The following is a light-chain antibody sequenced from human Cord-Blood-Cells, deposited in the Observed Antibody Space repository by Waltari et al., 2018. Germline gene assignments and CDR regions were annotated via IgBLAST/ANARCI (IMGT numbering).Light chain of an antibody. CDR2: WAS. CDR3: QQYYSTPIT. V-gene: IGKV4-1*01. CDR1: QSVLYSSNNKNY. Sequence: DIVMTQSPDSLAVSVGERAPLTRQPSQSVLYSSNNKNYLAWYQQKPGQPPKLLIYWASTRESGVPDRFSGSGSGTDFTLTISSLQAEDVAVYYCQQYYSTPITFGQGTRLEIK. J-gene: IGKJ5*01.